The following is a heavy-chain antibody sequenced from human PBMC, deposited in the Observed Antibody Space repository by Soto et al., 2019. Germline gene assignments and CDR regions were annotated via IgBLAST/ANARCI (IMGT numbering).Heavy chain of an antibody. D-gene: IGHD6-13*01. V-gene: IGHV4-39*01. CDR3: ARHERGYSSSWYPYNWFDP. CDR2: IYYSGST. Sequence: TSETLSLTCTVSGGSISSSSYYWGWIRQPPGKGLEWIGSIYYSGSTYYNPSLKSRVTISVDTSKNQFSLKLSSVTAADTAVYYCARHERGYSSSWYPYNWFDPWGQGTLVTVSS. CDR1: GGSISSSSYY. J-gene: IGHJ5*02.